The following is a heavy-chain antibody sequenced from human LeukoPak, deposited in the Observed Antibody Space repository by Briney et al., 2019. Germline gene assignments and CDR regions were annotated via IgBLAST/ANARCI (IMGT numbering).Heavy chain of an antibody. Sequence: HPGGSLRLSCAASGFTFDDYAMRWVRQAPGKRLEWGSLISGDGGSTYYADSVKGRFTISRDNSKNSLYLQMNSLRTEDTALYYCAKDISQRTCHIFDYWGQGTLVTVSS. CDR3: AKDISQRTCHIFDY. V-gene: IGHV3-43*02. CDR1: GFTFDDYA. CDR2: ISGDGGST. D-gene: IGHD2-21*01. J-gene: IGHJ4*02.